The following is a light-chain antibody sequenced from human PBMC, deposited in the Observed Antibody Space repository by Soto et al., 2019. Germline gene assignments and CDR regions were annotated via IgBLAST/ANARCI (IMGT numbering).Light chain of an antibody. CDR1: SSDIGTYDY. V-gene: IGLV2-14*01. Sequence: QSALTQPASVSGSPGQSITISCTGTSSDIGTYDYVSWYQQHPGKAPKLMIYEVINRPSGISNRFSGSKSGNTASLTISGLQADDEADYYCCSYAGNYFWVFGGGTKLTVL. CDR3: CSYAGNYFWV. J-gene: IGLJ3*02. CDR2: EVI.